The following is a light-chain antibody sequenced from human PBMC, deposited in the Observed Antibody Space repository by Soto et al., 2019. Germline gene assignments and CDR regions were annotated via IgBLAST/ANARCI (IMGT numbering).Light chain of an antibody. CDR1: QGISSW. V-gene: IGKV1D-12*01. J-gene: IGKJ4*01. CDR2: AAS. Sequence: IQMTQSPSSVSASVGDRVTITCRASQGISSWLAWYQQKPGKAPELPMFAASSLQSGVPSRFSGSGSGTEFILTISSVQPEDSATYYCQQTNSFPLTFGGGTKVDI. CDR3: QQTNSFPLT.